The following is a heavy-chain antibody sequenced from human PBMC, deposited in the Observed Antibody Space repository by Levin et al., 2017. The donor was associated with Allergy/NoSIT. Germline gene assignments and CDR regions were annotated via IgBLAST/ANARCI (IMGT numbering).Heavy chain of an antibody. J-gene: IGHJ6*02. CDR2: ISYDGSNK. D-gene: IGHD6-13*01. Sequence: AGGSLRLSCAASGFTYSTYGMHWVRQAPGKGLEWVAVISYDGSNKYYADSVRGRLTISRDNSKNTLYLQMNSLRAEDTAVYYCAKDQQRGQQLSYYYGLDVWAKGPRSPSP. V-gene: IGHV3-30*18. CDR1: GFTYSTYG. CDR3: AKDQQRGQQLSYYYGLDV.